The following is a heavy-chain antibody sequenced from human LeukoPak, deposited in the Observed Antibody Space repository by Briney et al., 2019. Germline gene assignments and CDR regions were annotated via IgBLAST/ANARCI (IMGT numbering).Heavy chain of an antibody. CDR1: GYTLTKLS. Sequence: ASVKVSCKVSGYTLTKLSMHWVRQAPGKGLEWMGGFDPEDGETIYAQKFQGRVTMTEDTSTDTAYMELSSLRSEDTAVYYCATDPFYYYDSSGYDYWGQGTLVTVSS. CDR2: FDPEDGET. J-gene: IGHJ4*02. CDR3: ATDPFYYYDSSGYDY. V-gene: IGHV1-24*01. D-gene: IGHD3-22*01.